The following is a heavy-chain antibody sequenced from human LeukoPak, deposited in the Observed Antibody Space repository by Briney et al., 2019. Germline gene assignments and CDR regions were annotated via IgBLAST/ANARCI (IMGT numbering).Heavy chain of an antibody. CDR2: ISSSSSTI. CDR1: GFTFSSYS. V-gene: IGHV3-48*01. D-gene: IGHD2-2*02. Sequence: GGSLRLSCAASGFTFSSYSMNWVRQAPGKGLEWVSYISSSSSTIYYADSVKGRFTISRDNAKNSLYLQMNSLRAEDTAVYYCASVQVVPAAIRGEDFDYWGQGTLVTVSS. J-gene: IGHJ4*02. CDR3: ASVQVVPAAIRGEDFDY.